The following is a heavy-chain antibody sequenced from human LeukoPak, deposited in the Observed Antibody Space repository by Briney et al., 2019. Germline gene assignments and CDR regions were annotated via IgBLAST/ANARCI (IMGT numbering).Heavy chain of an antibody. V-gene: IGHV3-33*01. D-gene: IGHD5-18*01. CDR2: IWYDGSKT. J-gene: IGHJ3*02. Sequence: SGGSLRLSCGASGFTFSTYCLHWVRQSPGKGLEWVAVIWYDGSKTHYRDSVKGRFTISRDNSKNTLYLEMNSLRAEDTAVYYCARVTAQRAYDIWGQGTMVTVSS. CDR3: ARVTAQRAYDI. CDR1: GFTFSTYC.